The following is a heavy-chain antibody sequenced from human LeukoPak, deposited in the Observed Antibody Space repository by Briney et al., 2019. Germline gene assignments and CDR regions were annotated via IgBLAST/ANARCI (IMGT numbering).Heavy chain of an antibody. D-gene: IGHD6-13*01. Sequence: SETLSLTCTVSGGSISSSNYYWTWIRQPPGKGLEWIGSIYYSGSAYYNPSLKSRVTISVDTSKNQFSLMLSSVTAADTAVYYCARDRGNSWYFDSWGQGTLVTVSS. CDR2: IYYSGSA. J-gene: IGHJ4*02. CDR3: ARDRGNSWYFDS. V-gene: IGHV4-39*02. CDR1: GGSISSSNYY.